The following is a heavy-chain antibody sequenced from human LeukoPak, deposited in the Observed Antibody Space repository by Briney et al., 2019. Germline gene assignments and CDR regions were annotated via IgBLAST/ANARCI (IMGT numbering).Heavy chain of an antibody. CDR1: GGSISTYF. J-gene: IGHJ4*02. CDR3: AREVIIRGVTHFDY. Sequence: PSETLSLTCTVSGGSISTYFWSWIRQPARKGLEWIGRIYDSGTNYNPSLKSRVTMSADTSKNQFSLKLSSVTAADTAVYFCAREVIIRGVTHFDYWGQGALVTVSS. V-gene: IGHV4-4*07. CDR2: IYDSGT. D-gene: IGHD3-10*01.